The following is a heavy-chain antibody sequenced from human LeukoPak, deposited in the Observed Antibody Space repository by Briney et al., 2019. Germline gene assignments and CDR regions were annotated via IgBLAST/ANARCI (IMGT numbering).Heavy chain of an antibody. CDR3: ASGAVVGRGSCYYGY. D-gene: IGHD2-15*01. V-gene: IGHV4-39*07. CDR2: IYYSGRT. CDR1: GGSISSSSYY. Sequence: SETLSLTCTVSGGSISSSSYYWGWIRQPPGKGLEGIGSIYYSGRTYYNPSLKSRVTISVDPPKYQFSLKLSSVTAADTAVYYCASGAVVGRGSCYYGYWGQGTLVTVSS. J-gene: IGHJ4*02.